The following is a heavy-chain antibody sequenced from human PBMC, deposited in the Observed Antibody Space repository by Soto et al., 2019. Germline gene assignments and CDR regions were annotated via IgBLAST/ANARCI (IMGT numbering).Heavy chain of an antibody. V-gene: IGHV4-59*01. D-gene: IGHD4-17*01. Sequence: SETLSLTCTVSGGSISSYYWSWIRQPPGKGLEWIGYIYYSGSTNYNPSLKSRVTISVDTSKNQFSLKLSSVTAADTAVYYCARNYYGDYPLYYYYGMDVWGQGTTVTVSS. J-gene: IGHJ6*02. CDR3: ARNYYGDYPLYYYYGMDV. CDR2: IYYSGST. CDR1: GGSISSYY.